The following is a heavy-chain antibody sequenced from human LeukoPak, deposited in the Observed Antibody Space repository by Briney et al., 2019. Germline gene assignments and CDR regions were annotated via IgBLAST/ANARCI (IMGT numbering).Heavy chain of an antibody. CDR2: INHSGST. J-gene: IGHJ5*02. Sequence: MASETLSLTCAVYGGSFSGYYWSWIRQPPGKGLEWIGEINHSGSTNYKPSLKSRVTISVDTSKNQFSLELSSVTAADTAVYYCARGQARLSWFDPWGQGTLVTVSS. D-gene: IGHD6-19*01. CDR1: GGSFSGYY. CDR3: ARGQARLSWFDP. V-gene: IGHV4-34*01.